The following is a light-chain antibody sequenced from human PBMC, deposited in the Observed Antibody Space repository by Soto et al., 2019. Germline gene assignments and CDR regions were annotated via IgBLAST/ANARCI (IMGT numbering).Light chain of an antibody. Sequence: DIQMTQSPSSLSASVGDRVTITCRASQSISSYLNWYQQKPGKAPKLLIYAASSLQSGVPSRFSGSGSGTDFTLNISSLQPEDFETYYCQQSYSTPLTFGGGTKGEIK. CDR1: QSISSY. J-gene: IGKJ4*01. V-gene: IGKV1-39*01. CDR2: AAS. CDR3: QQSYSTPLT.